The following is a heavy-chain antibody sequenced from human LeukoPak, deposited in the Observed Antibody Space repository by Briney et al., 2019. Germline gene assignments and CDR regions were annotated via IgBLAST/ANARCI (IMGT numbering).Heavy chain of an antibody. V-gene: IGHV1-69*04. Sequence: GALVKVSCKASGGTFSSYAISWVRQAPGQGLEWMGRIIPILGIANYAQKFQGRVTMTEDTSTDTAYMELSSLRSEDTAVYYCATDKGIAAAAYFDYWGQGTLVTVSS. CDR3: ATDKGIAAAAYFDY. CDR2: IIPILGIA. J-gene: IGHJ4*02. CDR1: GGTFSSYA. D-gene: IGHD6-13*01.